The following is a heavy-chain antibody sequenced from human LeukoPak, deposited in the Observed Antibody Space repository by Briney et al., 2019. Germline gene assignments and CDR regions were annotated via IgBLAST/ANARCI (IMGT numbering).Heavy chain of an antibody. CDR3: ARARYYYGSGSYYKQSTTYYYMDV. J-gene: IGHJ6*03. CDR1: GGTFSSYA. V-gene: IGHV1-69*13. CDR2: IIPIFGTA. D-gene: IGHD3-10*01. Sequence: ASVKVSCKASGGTFSSYAISWVRQAPGQGLEWMGGIIPIFGTANYAQKFQGRVTITADESTSTAYMELSSLRSEDTAVYYCARARYYYGSGSYYKQSTTYYYMDVWGKGTTVTISS.